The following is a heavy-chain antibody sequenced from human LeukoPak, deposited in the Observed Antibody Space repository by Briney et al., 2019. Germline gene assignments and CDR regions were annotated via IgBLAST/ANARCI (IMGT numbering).Heavy chain of an antibody. V-gene: IGHV3-48*04. CDR3: ATSQGSWPDYFDY. Sequence: HPGGSLRLSCAASGFTFSNSGMRWVRQAPAKGLEWVSYISTSGNSIYYADSVKGRFTISRDNAKNSLFLQMNSLRAEDTAAYYCATSQGSWPDYFDYWGQGTLVTVSS. J-gene: IGHJ4*02. D-gene: IGHD6-13*01. CDR2: ISTSGNSI. CDR1: GFTFSNSG.